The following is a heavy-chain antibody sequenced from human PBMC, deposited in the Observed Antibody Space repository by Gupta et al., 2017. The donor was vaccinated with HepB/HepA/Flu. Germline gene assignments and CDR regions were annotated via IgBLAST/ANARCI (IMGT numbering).Heavy chain of an antibody. CDR3: VRVITGSGFAFEI. CDR2: IKQDGSEK. V-gene: IGHV3-7*01. D-gene: IGHD1-20*01. CDR1: GFTFGHYW. Sequence: EVQLLESGGGLVQPGGSLRLPCTVSGFTFGHYWMTWVCQAPGKGLEWVANIKQDGSEKYYVESVKSRFTISRDNAKNSLYLQMNSLRAEDTAVYYCVRVITGSGFAFEIWGQGTMVTISS. J-gene: IGHJ3*02.